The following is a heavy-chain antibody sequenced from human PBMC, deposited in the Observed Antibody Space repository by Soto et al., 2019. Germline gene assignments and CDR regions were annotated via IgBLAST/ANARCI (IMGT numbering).Heavy chain of an antibody. J-gene: IGHJ6*02. CDR2: IYYSGST. CDR1: GGSISSSSYS. CDR3: ARENGVQRWLVGPCCCYGMDV. V-gene: IGHV4-39*01. D-gene: IGHD6-19*01. Sequence: QLQLQESGPGLVKPSETLSLTCTVSGGSISSSSYSWGWIRQPPGKGLEWIGCIYYSGSTYYNPSIKSRHSISGGTSKNLYCLKLNSAPAPDTVVDYCARENGVQRWLVGPCCCYGMDVWGQGTTVTVSS.